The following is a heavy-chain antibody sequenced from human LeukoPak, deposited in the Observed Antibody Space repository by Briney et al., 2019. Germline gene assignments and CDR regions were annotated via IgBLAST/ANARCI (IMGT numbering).Heavy chain of an antibody. J-gene: IGHJ5*02. CDR1: GFTFDDYA. CDR2: INWNSVSA. V-gene: IGHV3-9*01. D-gene: IGHD3-22*01. CDR3: ARERVYYDSSGYSNWFDP. Sequence: GGSLRLSCVASGFTFDDYAMHWVRQAPGKGLEWVAGINWNSVSAVYADSLKGRLTISRDNAKNTLYLQMNSLRAEDTAVYYCARERVYYDSSGYSNWFDPWGQGTLVTVSS.